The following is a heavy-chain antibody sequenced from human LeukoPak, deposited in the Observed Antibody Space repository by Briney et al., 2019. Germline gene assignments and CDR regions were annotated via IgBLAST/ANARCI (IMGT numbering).Heavy chain of an antibody. CDR1: GFTFSSYA. V-gene: IGHV3-23*01. CDR2: ISGSGGST. D-gene: IGHD6-6*01. Sequence: AGGSLRLSCAASGFTFSSYAMSWVRQAPGKGLEWVSAISGSGGSTYYADSVKGRFTISRDNSKNTLYLQMNSLRAEDTAVYYCAKRIAARNDAFDIWGQGTMVTVSS. J-gene: IGHJ3*02. CDR3: AKRIAARNDAFDI.